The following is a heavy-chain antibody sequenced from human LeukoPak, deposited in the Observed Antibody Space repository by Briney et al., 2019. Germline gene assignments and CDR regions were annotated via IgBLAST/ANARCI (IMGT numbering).Heavy chain of an antibody. CDR2: IKEDGSEK. Sequence: TGGSLRLSCAASGFIFSNCWMSWVRQAPGKGLEWVANIKEDGSEKYNVDSVKSRFTISRDNAKNSLYLQMNSLRAEDTAVYYCGMRQSLLHWGQGTLVTVSS. J-gene: IGHJ4*02. CDR3: GMRQSLLH. D-gene: IGHD2-15*01. CDR1: GFIFSNCW. V-gene: IGHV3-7*01.